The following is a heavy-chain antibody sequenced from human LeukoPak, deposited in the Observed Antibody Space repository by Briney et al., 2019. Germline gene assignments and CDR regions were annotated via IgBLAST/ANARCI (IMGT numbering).Heavy chain of an antibody. V-gene: IGHV4-59*12. CDR1: GGSISSYY. D-gene: IGHD3-10*01. Sequence: SETLSLTCTVSGGSISSYYWSWIRQPPGKGLEWIGYIYYSGSTNYNPSLKSRVIISVDKSKNQFSLKLSSVTAADTAVYYCATDMGFRFDPWGQGTLVTVSS. J-gene: IGHJ5*02. CDR2: IYYSGST. CDR3: ATDMGFRFDP.